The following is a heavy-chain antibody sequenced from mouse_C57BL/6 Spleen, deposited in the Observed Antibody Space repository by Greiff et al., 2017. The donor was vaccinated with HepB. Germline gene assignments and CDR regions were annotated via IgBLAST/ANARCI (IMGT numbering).Heavy chain of an antibody. D-gene: IGHD1-1*01. CDR3: ARDKGNYERFAY. CDR2: ISDGGSYT. V-gene: IGHV5-4*01. Sequence: EVKLMESGGGLVKPGGSLKLSCAASGFTFSSCAMSWVRQTPEKRLEWVATISDGGSYTYYPDNVKGRFTISRDNAKNNLYLQMSHLKSEDTAMYYCARDKGNYERFAYWGQGTLVTVSA. J-gene: IGHJ3*01. CDR1: GFTFSSCA.